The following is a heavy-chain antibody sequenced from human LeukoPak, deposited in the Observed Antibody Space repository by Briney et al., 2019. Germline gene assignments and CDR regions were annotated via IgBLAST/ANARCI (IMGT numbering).Heavy chain of an antibody. CDR1: GFTFSSYA. CDR3: ARGSLGYYDSSDWAFDI. V-gene: IGHV3-64*01. CDR2: ISSNGGST. J-gene: IGHJ3*02. D-gene: IGHD3-22*01. Sequence: GGFLRLSCAASGFTFSSYAMHWVRQAPGKGLEYVSAISSNGGSTYYANSVKGRFTISRDNSKNTLYLQMGSLRAEDMAVYYCARGSLGYYDSSDWAFDIWGQGTMVTVSS.